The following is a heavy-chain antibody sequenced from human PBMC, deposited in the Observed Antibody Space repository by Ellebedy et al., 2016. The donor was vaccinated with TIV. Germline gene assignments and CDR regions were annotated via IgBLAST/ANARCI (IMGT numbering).Heavy chain of an antibody. D-gene: IGHD4-17*01. Sequence: GESLKISCAASGFTFDDYTMHWVRQAPGKGLEWVSLISWDGGSTYYADSVKGRFTISRDNSKNSLYLQMNSLRTEDTALYYCAKGLTVTTLSYYYGMDVWGQGTTVTVSS. V-gene: IGHV3-43*01. CDR2: ISWDGGST. CDR1: GFTFDDYT. J-gene: IGHJ6*02. CDR3: AKGLTVTTLSYYYGMDV.